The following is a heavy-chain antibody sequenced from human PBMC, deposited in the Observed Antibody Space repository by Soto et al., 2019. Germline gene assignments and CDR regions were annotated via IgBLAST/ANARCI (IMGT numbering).Heavy chain of an antibody. CDR2: ISYDGSNK. V-gene: IGHV3-30*18. CDR1: GFTFSSYG. Sequence: RRLSCAASGFTFSSYGMHWVRQAPGKGLEWVAVISYDGSNKYYADSVKGRFTISRDNSKNTLYLQMNSLRAEDTAVYYCAKGHCSSTSCYTYYYYGMDVWGQGTTVTVSS. CDR3: AKGHCSSTSCYTYYYYGMDV. D-gene: IGHD2-2*02. J-gene: IGHJ6*02.